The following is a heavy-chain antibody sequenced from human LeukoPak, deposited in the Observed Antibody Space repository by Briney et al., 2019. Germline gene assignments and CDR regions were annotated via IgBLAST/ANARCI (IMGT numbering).Heavy chain of an antibody. Sequence: SVKVSCKASGGTFSSYAISWVRQAPGQGLEWMGGIIPIFGTANYAQKFQGRVTITTDESTSTAYTELSSLRSEDTAVYYCATSDPYSSTYYYYYYMDVWGKGTTVTVSS. J-gene: IGHJ6*03. CDR1: GGTFSSYA. D-gene: IGHD6-13*01. V-gene: IGHV1-69*05. CDR3: ATSDPYSSTYYYYYYMDV. CDR2: IIPIFGTA.